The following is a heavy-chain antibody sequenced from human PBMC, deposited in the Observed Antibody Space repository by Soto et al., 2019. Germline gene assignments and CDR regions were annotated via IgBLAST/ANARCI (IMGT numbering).Heavy chain of an antibody. V-gene: IGHV2-5*02. CDR1: GFSFTTAGVG. D-gene: IGHD6-19*01. CDR3: AHSVRGWYEPFDH. J-gene: IGHJ4*02. Sequence: QITLKESGPTLVKPTQTLTLTCTFSGFSFTTAGVGVGWIRQPPGKSLEWLAVLYWDDNKYHSPTLKTRRTITKDPSKIHVVLDMTNMDPLDTATYYCAHSVRGWYEPFDHWGQGTLVTVSS. CDR2: LYWDDNK.